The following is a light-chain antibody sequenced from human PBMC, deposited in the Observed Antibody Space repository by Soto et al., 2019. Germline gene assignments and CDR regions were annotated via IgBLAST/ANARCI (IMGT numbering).Light chain of an antibody. J-gene: IGKJ5*01. V-gene: IGKV3-11*01. CDR3: QQRSNWPIT. Sequence: EIVLTQSPATLSLSPGERATLSCRASQSVSSYLAWYQQKPGQAPRLLIYDASNSATGIPARFSGSGSGTDFTLTISSLEPEDFAVYYWQQRSNWPITFGQGTRLEIK. CDR1: QSVSSY. CDR2: DAS.